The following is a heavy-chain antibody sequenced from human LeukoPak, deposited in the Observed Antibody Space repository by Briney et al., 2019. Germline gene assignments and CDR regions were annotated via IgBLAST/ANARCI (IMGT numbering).Heavy chain of an antibody. CDR3: ASERITMIGAAFDI. J-gene: IGHJ3*02. CDR1: GGFISSGSYY. D-gene: IGHD3-22*01. CDR2: IYTSGST. V-gene: IGHV4-61*02. Sequence: PSETLSLTCTVSGGFISSGSYYWSWIRQPAGKGLERIGRIYTSGSTNYNPSLKSRVTISVDTSKNQFSLKLSSVTAADTAVYYCASERITMIGAAFDIWGQGTMVTVSS.